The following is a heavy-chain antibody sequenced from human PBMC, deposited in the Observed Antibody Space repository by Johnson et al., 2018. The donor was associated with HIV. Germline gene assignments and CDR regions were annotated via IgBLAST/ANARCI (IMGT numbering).Heavy chain of an antibody. Sequence: QVQLLDSGGGVLPPRGSLRLSCPASGFTFRAYGMHWVRPAPGKGLEWVAFIQYDGSNQYYADSVRGRFTISRDNSENTLYLQMNSLRAEDTAVFFCARDWSWRGSLKGGGAFDIWGQGTLVTVSA. CDR2: IQYDGSNQ. CDR3: ARDWSWRGSLKGGGAFDI. D-gene: IGHD1-26*01. V-gene: IGHV3-30*02. CDR1: GFTFRAYG. J-gene: IGHJ3*02.